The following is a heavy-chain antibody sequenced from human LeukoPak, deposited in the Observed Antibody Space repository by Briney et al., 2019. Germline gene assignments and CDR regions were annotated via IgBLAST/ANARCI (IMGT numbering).Heavy chain of an antibody. CDR1: GFTFDDYA. D-gene: IGHD6-13*01. CDR2: ISYDGSNK. Sequence: PGGSLRLSCAGAGFTFDDYAIHWVRQAPGKGLEWVAVISYDGSNKYYADSVKGRITISRDNSKNTLYLQMNSLRAEDTAVYYCARDRGSVSSCPDYWGQGTLVTVAS. CDR3: ARDRGSVSSCPDY. V-gene: IGHV3-30*01. J-gene: IGHJ4*02.